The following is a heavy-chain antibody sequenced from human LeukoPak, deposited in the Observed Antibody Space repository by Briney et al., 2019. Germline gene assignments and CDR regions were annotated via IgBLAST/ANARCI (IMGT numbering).Heavy chain of an antibody. J-gene: IGHJ4*02. CDR1: GFTFSSYW. CDR3: ARAPAFITPLCFDY. CDR2: IKPDGSDQ. Sequence: GGSLRLSCAASGFTFSSYWMSWVRQAPGKGLEWVANIKPDGSDQYYVDSVKGRFTISRDNAKNSLYLQMNSLRAEDTAVYYCARAPAFITPLCFDYWGQGTLVTVSS. D-gene: IGHD3-22*01. V-gene: IGHV3-7*01.